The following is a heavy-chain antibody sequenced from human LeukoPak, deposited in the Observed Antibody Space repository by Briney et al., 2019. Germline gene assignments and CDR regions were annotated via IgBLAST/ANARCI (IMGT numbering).Heavy chain of an antibody. D-gene: IGHD3-3*01. Sequence: PGGSLRLSCAASGFTFSSYGMHWVRQAPGKGLEWVAVISYDGGNKCYADSVKGRLTISRDNSKNTLYLQMNSLRAEDTAVYYCAKNLEVSEWELTGIDYWGQGTLVTVSS. CDR1: GFTFSSYG. CDR2: ISYDGGNK. V-gene: IGHV3-30*18. CDR3: AKNLEVSEWELTGIDY. J-gene: IGHJ4*02.